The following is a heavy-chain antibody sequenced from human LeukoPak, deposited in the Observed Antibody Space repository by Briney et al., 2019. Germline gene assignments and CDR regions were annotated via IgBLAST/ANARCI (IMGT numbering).Heavy chain of an antibody. CDR2: ISAYNGNT. D-gene: IGHD1-7*01. CDR1: GYTLTELS. J-gene: IGHJ3*02. CDR3: AREALGYNWNYGAFDI. V-gene: IGHV1-18*01. Sequence: GASVKVSCKVSGYTLTELSMHWVRQAPGQGLEWMGWISAYNGNTNYAQKIQGRVTMTTDTSTSTAYMELSSLRSEDTAVYYCAREALGYNWNYGAFDIWGQGTMVTVSS.